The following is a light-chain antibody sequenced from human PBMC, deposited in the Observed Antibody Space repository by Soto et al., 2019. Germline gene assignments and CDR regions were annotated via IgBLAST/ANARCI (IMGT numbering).Light chain of an antibody. CDR3: QQFAASPRT. J-gene: IGKJ1*01. V-gene: IGKV3-20*01. CDR2: GAS. Sequence: EIALTQSPGTLSLSPGERATLFCRASQSIATSQLAWYQQNPGQAPRLLIGASNRATGIPDRFSDSGSGTDFTLTISRLEPEDFAVYYCQQFAASPRTFGQGTKVDIK. CDR1: QSIATSQ.